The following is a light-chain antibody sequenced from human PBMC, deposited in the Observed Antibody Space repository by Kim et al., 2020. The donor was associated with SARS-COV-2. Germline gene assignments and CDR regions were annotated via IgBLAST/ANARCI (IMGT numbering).Light chain of an antibody. V-gene: IGLV2-23*02. CDR1: SSDIGSHNL. CDR3: CSYQGSWV. Sequence: QSALTQPASVSGSPGQSITISCTGTSSDIGSHNLVSWYQQHPGKAPKLMIYEVSKRPSGVSNRFSGSKSGNTASLTISGLQAEDEADYYCCSYQGSWVFGGGTKLTVL. CDR2: EVS. J-gene: IGLJ3*02.